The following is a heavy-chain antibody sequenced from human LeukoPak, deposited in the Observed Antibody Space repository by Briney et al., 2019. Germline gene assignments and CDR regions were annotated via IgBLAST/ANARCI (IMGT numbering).Heavy chain of an antibody. D-gene: IGHD1-14*01. CDR1: GYTFTNYD. CDR3: ARVSTWTQDAFDI. CDR2: MNPNSGNT. J-gene: IGHJ3*02. V-gene: IGHV1-8*03. Sequence: GASVKVSCKASGYTFTNYDINWVRQATGQGLEWMGWMNPNSGNTCYAQKFQGRVTITRNTSIGTAYMELSSLRSEDTALYYCARVSTWTQDAFDIWGQGTMVTVSS.